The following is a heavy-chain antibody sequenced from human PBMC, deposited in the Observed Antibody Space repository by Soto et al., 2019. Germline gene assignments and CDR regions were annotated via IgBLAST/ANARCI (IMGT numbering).Heavy chain of an antibody. CDR3: TREMPYYFYIMDV. V-gene: IGHV3-74*01. CDR1: GFTFNNYW. CDR2: INSDGSTT. D-gene: IGHD2-2*01. Sequence: PGGSLRLSCAASGFTFNNYWMHWVRQVPGKGLLWVSRINSDGSTTVYADSVKGRFTISRDNARNTLYLQMNSLRAEDTAMYYCTREMPYYFYIMDVWGQGTTVTVSS. J-gene: IGHJ6*02.